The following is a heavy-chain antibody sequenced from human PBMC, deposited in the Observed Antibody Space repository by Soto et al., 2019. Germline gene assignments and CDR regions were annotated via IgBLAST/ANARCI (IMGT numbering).Heavy chain of an antibody. J-gene: IGHJ4*02. Sequence: QVQLVQSGAEVKKPGSSVKVSCKASGGTFSSYTISWVRQAPGQGLEWMGRIIPILGIANYAQKFQGRVTITADKXXSTADMELSSLRSEDTAVYYCARDRRGKAMVHFDYWGQGTLVTVSS. D-gene: IGHD5-18*01. V-gene: IGHV1-69*08. CDR1: GGTFSSYT. CDR3: ARDRRGKAMVHFDY. CDR2: IIPILGIA.